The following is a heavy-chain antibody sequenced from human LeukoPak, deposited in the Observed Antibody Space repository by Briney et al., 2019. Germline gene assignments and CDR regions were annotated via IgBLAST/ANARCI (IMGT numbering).Heavy chain of an antibody. CDR3: ARDRCGGDCYFDY. CDR2: IKQDGSEK. CDR1: GFTFSSYW. J-gene: IGHJ4*02. D-gene: IGHD2-21*02. V-gene: IGHV3-7*01. Sequence: GGSLRLSCAASGFTFSSYWMHWVRQAPGKGLEWVANIKQDGSEKYYVDSVKGRFTISRDNAKNSLYLQMNSLRAEDTAVYYCARDRCGGDCYFDYWGQGTLVTVSS.